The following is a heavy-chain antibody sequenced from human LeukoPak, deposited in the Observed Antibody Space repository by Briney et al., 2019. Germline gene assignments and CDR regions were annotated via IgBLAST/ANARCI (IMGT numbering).Heavy chain of an antibody. CDR1: GASISSYY. J-gene: IGHJ5*02. D-gene: IGHD3-16*02. V-gene: IGHV4-59*12. CDR3: ARDGGIMITFGGVIVSPRWFDP. CDR2: SYYTGST. Sequence: SETLSLTCTVSGASISSYYWSWIRQPPGKGLEWIGYSYYTGSTNYNPSLKSRVTISVDTSKNQFSLKLSSVTAADTAVYYCARDGGIMITFGGVIVSPRWFDPWGQGTLVTVSS.